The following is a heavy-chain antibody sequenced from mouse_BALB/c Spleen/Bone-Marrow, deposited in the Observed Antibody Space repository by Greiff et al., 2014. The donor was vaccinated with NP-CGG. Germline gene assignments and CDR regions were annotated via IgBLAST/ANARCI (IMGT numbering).Heavy chain of an antibody. CDR1: GFDFSGYW. CDR2: INPDSRTI. J-gene: IGHJ3*01. CDR3: ARNGYYGWMTY. Sequence: DVKLQESGGGLVQPGGSLKLSCAASGFDFSGYWMTWVRQAPGKGLEWIGEINPDSRTINYKQSLKEKFIMSRDNAKNTLYLQMSKVRSEDTALYYCARNGYYGWMTYWGQGTLVTVSA. V-gene: IGHV4-1*02. D-gene: IGHD1-2*01.